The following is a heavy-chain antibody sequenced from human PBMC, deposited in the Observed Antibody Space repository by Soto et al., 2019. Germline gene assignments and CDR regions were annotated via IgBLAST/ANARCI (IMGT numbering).Heavy chain of an antibody. CDR3: ARTDTPYRSASEYTYYYYATDV. CDR1: GFPFTSYA. Sequence: QVQVVHSGAEVKKPGAAVKVSCKASGFPFTSYAISWVRQAPGQGLEWMGWISAYDGNTKYAQKFQGRVTVTTDTSTTTAYMELRSLRSDDTAVYFCARTDTPYRSASEYTYYYYATDVWGQGTTVTVSS. V-gene: IGHV1-18*01. D-gene: IGHD6-6*01. CDR2: ISAYDGNT. J-gene: IGHJ6*02.